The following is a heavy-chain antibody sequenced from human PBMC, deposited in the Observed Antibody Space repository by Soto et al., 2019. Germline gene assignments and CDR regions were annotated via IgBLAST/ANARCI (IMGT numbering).Heavy chain of an antibody. CDR1: GGSFSGYY. CDR3: ARASRETVAGHYYFDY. Sequence: SETLSLTCAVYGGSFSGYYWSWIRQPPGKGLEWIGEINHSGSTNYNPSLKSRVTISVDTSKNQFSLKLSSVTAADTAVYYCARASRETVAGHYYFDYWGQGTLVTVSS. V-gene: IGHV4-34*01. D-gene: IGHD6-19*01. J-gene: IGHJ4*02. CDR2: INHSGST.